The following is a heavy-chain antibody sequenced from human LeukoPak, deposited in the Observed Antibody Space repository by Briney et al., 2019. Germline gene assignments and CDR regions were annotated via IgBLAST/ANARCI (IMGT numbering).Heavy chain of an antibody. CDR3: ARDPYSKIFGG. J-gene: IGHJ4*01. V-gene: IGHV3-66*02. D-gene: IGHD3-3*01. CDR1: GFTVSSYY. CDR2: IDSGGST. Sequence: HPGGSLRLSCTVSGFTVSSYYMSWVRQAPGKGLERVSIIDSGGSTYYADSVKGRFTISRDNSKNTVFLQMNSLRAEDTAVYYCARDPYSKIFGGWGHGTLVTVSS.